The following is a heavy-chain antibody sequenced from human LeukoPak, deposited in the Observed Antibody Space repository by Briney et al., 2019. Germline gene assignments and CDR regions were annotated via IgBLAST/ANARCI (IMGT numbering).Heavy chain of an antibody. CDR2: IRNKANSYTT. CDR3: ARTCYYDSSDYYYRHFDY. Sequence: PGGSLRLSCAAPGFTFSDHYMDWVRQAPGKGLEWIGRIRNKANSYTTEYAASVKGRLTISRDDSKNSLYLQMNSLSAEDTAVYYCARTCYYDSSDYYYRHFDYWGQGALVTVSS. J-gene: IGHJ4*02. V-gene: IGHV3-72*01. CDR1: GFTFSDHY. D-gene: IGHD3-22*01.